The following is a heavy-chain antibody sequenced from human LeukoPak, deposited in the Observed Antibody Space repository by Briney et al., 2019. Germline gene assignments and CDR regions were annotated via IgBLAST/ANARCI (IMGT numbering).Heavy chain of an antibody. CDR2: INQDGSEK. Sequence: GGSLRLSCAASGSTFSTYWMNWVRQTPGKGLEWVANINQDGSEKNYVDSVRGRFTISRDNAKNSLYLQVNSLGAEDTAVYYCAKGDRHSIGQAYYFDYWGQGTLVTVSS. CDR3: AKGDRHSIGQAYYFDY. V-gene: IGHV3-7*03. J-gene: IGHJ4*02. D-gene: IGHD4-11*01. CDR1: GSTFSTYW.